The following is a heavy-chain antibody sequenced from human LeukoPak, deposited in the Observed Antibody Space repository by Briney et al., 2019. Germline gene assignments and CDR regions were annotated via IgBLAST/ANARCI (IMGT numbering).Heavy chain of an antibody. CDR1: GFTFSSYD. V-gene: IGHV3-23*01. Sequence: GGSLRLSCAASGFTFSSYDMHWVRQAPGKGLEWVSAISGSDGSTYYADSVKGRFTISRDNSKNTLYLQMNSLRAEDTAVYYCAKTPRAAGPWEHFDYWGQGTLVTVSS. D-gene: IGHD6-13*01. CDR2: ISGSDGST. CDR3: AKTPRAAGPWEHFDY. J-gene: IGHJ4*02.